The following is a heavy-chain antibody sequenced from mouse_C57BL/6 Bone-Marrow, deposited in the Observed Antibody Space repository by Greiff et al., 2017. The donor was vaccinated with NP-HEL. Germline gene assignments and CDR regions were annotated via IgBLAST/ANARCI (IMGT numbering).Heavy chain of an antibody. V-gene: IGHV1-74*01. J-gene: IGHJ4*01. CDR2: IHPSDSDT. CDR3: AIFSPTVVKTKDAMDY. D-gene: IGHD1-1*01. CDR1: GYTFTSYW. Sequence: QVQLKQPGAELVKPGASVKVSCKASGYTFTSYWMHWVKQRPGQGLEWIGRIHPSDSDTNYNQKFKGKATLTVDKSSSTAYMQLSSLTSEDSAVYYCAIFSPTVVKTKDAMDYWGQGTSVTVSS.